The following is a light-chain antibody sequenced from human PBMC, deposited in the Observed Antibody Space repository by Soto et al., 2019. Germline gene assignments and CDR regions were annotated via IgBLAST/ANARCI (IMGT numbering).Light chain of an antibody. CDR2: KAS. V-gene: IGKV1-5*03. J-gene: IGKJ1*01. CDR1: QSISSW. Sequence: DIQMTQSPSTLSASVGDRVTITCRASQSISSWLAWYQQRPGKAPNLLIYKASSLESGVPSRFSGSGSGTEFTLTISSLQPDDFANYYCQHYHSYPWTVGQGTKVEIK. CDR3: QHYHSYPWT.